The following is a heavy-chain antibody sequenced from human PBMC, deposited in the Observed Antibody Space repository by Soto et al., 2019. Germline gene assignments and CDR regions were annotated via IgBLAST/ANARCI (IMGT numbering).Heavy chain of an antibody. D-gene: IGHD6-13*01. CDR1: GDSVSSNSAA. Sequence: KQSQTLSLTCAISGDSVSSNSAAWNWIRQSPSRGLEWLGRTYYRSKWYTDYAVSVKSRITINPDTSKNQFSLQLHSVTPEDTAVYYCARGVPPYSSSWEPDTWNYFDFWGQGTLVTVSS. V-gene: IGHV6-1*01. CDR2: TYYRSKWYT. J-gene: IGHJ4*02. CDR3: ARGVPPYSSSWEPDTWNYFDF.